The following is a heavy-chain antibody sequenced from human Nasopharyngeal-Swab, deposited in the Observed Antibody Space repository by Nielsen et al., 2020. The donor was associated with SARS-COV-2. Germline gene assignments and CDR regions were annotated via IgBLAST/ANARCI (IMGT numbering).Heavy chain of an antibody. CDR2: ISGSDHTT. CDR1: GFTFRSYA. D-gene: IGHD6-19*01. CDR3: AKDRRAVAGTPDY. J-gene: IGHJ4*02. Sequence: GESLKISCAASGFTFRSYAISWVRQAPGKGLEWVSVISGSDHTTYYADSVKGRFTISRDNSKNTLYLQMNSLRAEDTAVYYCAKDRRAVAGTPDYWGQGTLVTVSS. V-gene: IGHV3-23*01.